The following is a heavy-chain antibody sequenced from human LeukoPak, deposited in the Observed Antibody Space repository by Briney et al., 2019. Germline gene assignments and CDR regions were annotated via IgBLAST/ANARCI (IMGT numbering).Heavy chain of an antibody. D-gene: IGHD3-10*01. V-gene: IGHV3-23*01. J-gene: IGHJ4*02. CDR2: ISSSGGST. Sequence: GGSLRLSCTASGFTFSGYGMSWVRQAPGKGLEWVSSISSSGGSTYYADSVKGRFTISRDNSKNTLYLQMNSLRAEDTAVYYCARGEYGSGSYHIDYWGQGTLVTVSS. CDR3: ARGEYGSGSYHIDY. CDR1: GFTFSGYG.